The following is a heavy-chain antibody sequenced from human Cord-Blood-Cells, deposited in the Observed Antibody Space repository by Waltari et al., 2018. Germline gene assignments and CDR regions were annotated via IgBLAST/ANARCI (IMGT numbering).Heavy chain of an antibody. V-gene: IGHV4-4*02. CDR3: ARDRVDSSGYYVDY. CDR1: GGSISSSNW. Sequence: QVQLQESGPGLVKPSGTLSLTCAVSGGSISSSNWWSWVHQPPGKGLEWIGEIYQSGSTNYTPSLKSRVTISVDKSKNQFSLKLSSVTAADTAVYYCARDRVDSSGYYVDYWGQGTLVTVSS. CDR2: IYQSGST. J-gene: IGHJ4*02. D-gene: IGHD3-22*01.